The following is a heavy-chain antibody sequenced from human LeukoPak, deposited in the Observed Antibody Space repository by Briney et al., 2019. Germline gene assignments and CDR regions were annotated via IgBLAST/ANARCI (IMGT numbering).Heavy chain of an antibody. V-gene: IGHV4-4*09. CDR2: IYTSGST. CDR3: ATGTPYYYYYYMDV. CDR1: GGSISSYY. Sequence: SETQSLTCTVSGGSISSYYWSWIRQPPGKGLEWIGYIYTSGSTNYNPSLKSRVTISVDTSKNQFSLKLSSVTAADTAVYYCATGTPYYYYYYMDVWGEGTTVTVSS. J-gene: IGHJ6*03. D-gene: IGHD1-1*01.